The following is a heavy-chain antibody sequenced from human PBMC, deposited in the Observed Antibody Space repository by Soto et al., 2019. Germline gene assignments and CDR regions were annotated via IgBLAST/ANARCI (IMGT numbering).Heavy chain of an antibody. CDR2: IYPGDSDT. D-gene: IGHD4-17*01. V-gene: IGHV5-51*01. J-gene: IGHJ6*02. CDR1: GYSFTTYW. Sequence: XESLKVSWKCSGYSFTTYWIALVLQMPGKGLEWMGIIYPGDSDTRYSPSFQGQVTISADKSISTAYLQWSSLKASDTAMYYCARPGVTNYGMDVCGQRTTVTVSS. CDR3: ARPGVTNYGMDV.